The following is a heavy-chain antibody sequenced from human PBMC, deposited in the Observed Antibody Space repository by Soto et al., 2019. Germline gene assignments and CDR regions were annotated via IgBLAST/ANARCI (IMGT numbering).Heavy chain of an antibody. CDR2: IYYSGST. CDR3: ARARVLWFGELLTVDWFDP. Sequence: QVQLQESGPGLVKPSQTLSLTCTVSGGSISSGGYHWSWIRPHPGKGLEWIGNIYYSGSTYYNPSLKSRVTISVDTSKSQFSLNLTSVTAADTAVYYCARARVLWFGELLTVDWFDPWGQGTVVTVSS. D-gene: IGHD3-10*01. J-gene: IGHJ5*02. V-gene: IGHV4-31*03. CDR1: GGSISSGGYH.